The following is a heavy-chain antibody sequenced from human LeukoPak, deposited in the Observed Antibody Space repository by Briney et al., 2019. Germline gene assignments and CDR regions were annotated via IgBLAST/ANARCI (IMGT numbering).Heavy chain of an antibody. J-gene: IGHJ4*02. Sequence: GGSLRLSCTASGFTFSSYWMSWVRQAPGKGLEWVANIKQDGSEKYYVDSVKGRFTISRDNAKNSLYLQMNSLRAEDTAVYYCARAQLRFLEWSPCGYWGQGTLVTFSS. CDR3: ARAQLRFLEWSPCGY. CDR2: IKQDGSEK. CDR1: GFTFSSYW. D-gene: IGHD3-3*01. V-gene: IGHV3-7*01.